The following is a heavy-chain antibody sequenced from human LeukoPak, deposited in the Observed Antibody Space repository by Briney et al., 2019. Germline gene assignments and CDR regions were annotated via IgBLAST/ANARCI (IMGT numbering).Heavy chain of an antibody. CDR1: GFTFSSYS. J-gene: IGHJ2*01. CDR2: ISSSSSYI. CDR3: ARDRRAVAGKRDWYFDL. Sequence: GGSLRLSCAASGFTFSSYSMNWVRQAPGKGLEWVSSISSSSSYIYYADSVKGRFTISRDNAKNSLYLQMNSLRAEDTAVYYCARDRRAVAGKRDWYFDLWGRGTLVTVSS. V-gene: IGHV3-21*01. D-gene: IGHD6-19*01.